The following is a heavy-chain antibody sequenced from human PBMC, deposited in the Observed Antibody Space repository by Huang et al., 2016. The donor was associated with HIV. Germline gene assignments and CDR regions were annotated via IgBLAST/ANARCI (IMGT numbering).Heavy chain of an antibody. V-gene: IGHV3-7*01. CDR1: TFTFGADW. J-gene: IGHJ6*02. CDR3: ATKTAAMDI. Sequence: VESGGRLVQPGGSIRLSCVGSTFTFGADWMSWVRQSPGKGLEWVANIKQEESEKDYVESVKGRFNISRDNAKKVLFLEMNNVRVEDTATYYCATKTAAMDIWGQGTTVTVS. D-gene: IGHD1-7*01. CDR2: IKQEESEK.